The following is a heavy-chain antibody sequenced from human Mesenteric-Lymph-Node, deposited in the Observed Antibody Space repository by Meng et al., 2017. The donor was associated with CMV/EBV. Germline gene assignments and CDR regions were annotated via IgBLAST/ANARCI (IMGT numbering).Heavy chain of an antibody. V-gene: IGHV3-23*01. Sequence: GESLKISCAASGFTFSSYAMHWVRQAPGKGLEWVSSIAGGYDTAIYADSVRGRFIISRDNSKSILYLQMNSLRAEDTAVYYCVKHDFDFSTGYNLYFALWGQGALVTVSS. D-gene: IGHD3/OR15-3a*01. CDR1: GFTFSSYA. CDR2: IAGGYDTA. CDR3: VKHDFDFSTGYNLYFAL. J-gene: IGHJ4*02.